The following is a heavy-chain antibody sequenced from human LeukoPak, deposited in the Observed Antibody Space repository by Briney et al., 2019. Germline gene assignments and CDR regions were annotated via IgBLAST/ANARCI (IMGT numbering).Heavy chain of an antibody. CDR3: ARVDWNWYFDL. V-gene: IGHV4-59*01. CDR2: IYYSGST. D-gene: IGHD3-9*01. CDR1: GGSISSYY. J-gene: IGHJ2*01. Sequence: PSETLSLTCTVSGGSISSYYWSWIRQPPRKGLEWIGNIYYSGSTNYNPSLKTPVTISVDTSKNQFSLTPPSVTAADTAVYYCARVDWNWYFDLWGRGTLVTVSS.